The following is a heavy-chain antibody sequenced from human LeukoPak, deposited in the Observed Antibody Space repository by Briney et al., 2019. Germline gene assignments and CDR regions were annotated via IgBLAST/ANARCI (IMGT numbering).Heavy chain of an antibody. CDR1: GFTVNTNY. CDR2: ISGSGGST. V-gene: IGHV3-23*01. J-gene: IGHJ3*02. D-gene: IGHD5-24*01. Sequence: GGSLRLSCAASGFTVNTNYMSWVRQAPGKGLEWVSAISGSGGSTYYADSVKGRFTISRDNSKNTLYLQMNSLRAEDTAVYYCAKEPTQDGYNPAFDIWGQGTMVTVSS. CDR3: AKEPTQDGYNPAFDI.